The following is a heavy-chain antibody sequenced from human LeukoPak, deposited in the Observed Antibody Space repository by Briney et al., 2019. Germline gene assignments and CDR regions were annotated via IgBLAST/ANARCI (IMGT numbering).Heavy chain of an antibody. Sequence: ASVKVSCKASGYTFTSYGISWVRQAPGQGLEWMGWISAYNGNTNYAQKLQGRVTMTTDTSTSTAYMELRSLRSDDTAVYYCARGNPLGTGYPNFDYWGQGTLVTVSS. V-gene: IGHV1-18*01. CDR2: ISAYNGNT. CDR3: ARGNPLGTGYPNFDY. J-gene: IGHJ4*02. D-gene: IGHD3/OR15-3a*01. CDR1: GYTFTSYG.